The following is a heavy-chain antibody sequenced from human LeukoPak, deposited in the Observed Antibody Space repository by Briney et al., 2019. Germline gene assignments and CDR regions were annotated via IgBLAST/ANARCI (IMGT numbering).Heavy chain of an antibody. CDR1: GFTFSSYV. Sequence: PGDSLRLSCAASGFTFSSYVMYWVRQAPGKGLEYVSSISSNGGSTYYANSVKGRFTISRDNSKNTLYLQMGSLRAEDMAVYYCARGGQSKYDSSGYLNYFDYWGQGTLVTVSS. J-gene: IGHJ4*02. CDR3: ARGGQSKYDSSGYLNYFDY. D-gene: IGHD3-22*01. V-gene: IGHV3-64*01. CDR2: ISSNGGST.